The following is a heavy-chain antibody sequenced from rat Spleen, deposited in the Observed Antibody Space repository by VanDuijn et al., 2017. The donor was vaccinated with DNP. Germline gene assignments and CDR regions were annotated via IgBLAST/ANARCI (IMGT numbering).Heavy chain of an antibody. CDR3: ARWPGYNPPYAMDA. D-gene: IGHD1-4*01. Sequence: EVQLQESGPGLVEPSQSLSLTCSVTGYSITSSYRWNWIRKFPGNKLEWMGSINSAGTTNYNPSLKSRISITRDISKNQLFLQVKSVTTEDTATYYCARWPGYNPPYAMDAWGQGTSVTVSS. CDR2: INSAGTT. V-gene: IGHV3-3*01. J-gene: IGHJ4*01. CDR1: GYSITSSYR.